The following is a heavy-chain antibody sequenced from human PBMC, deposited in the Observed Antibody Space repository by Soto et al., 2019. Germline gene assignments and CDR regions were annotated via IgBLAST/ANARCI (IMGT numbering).Heavy chain of an antibody. J-gene: IGHJ4*02. Sequence: ASVKVSCKASGGTFSSYTISWVRQAPGQGLEWMGRIIPILGIANYAQKFQGRVTITADKSTSTAYMELSSLRSEDTAVYYCARGALDIAAHFVDYWGQGTLVTVSS. CDR3: ARGALDIAAHFVDY. V-gene: IGHV1-69*02. CDR1: GGTFSSYT. CDR2: IIPILGIA. D-gene: IGHD6-13*01.